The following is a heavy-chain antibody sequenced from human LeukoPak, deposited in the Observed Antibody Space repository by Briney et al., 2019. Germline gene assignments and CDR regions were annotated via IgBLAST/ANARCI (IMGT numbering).Heavy chain of an antibody. D-gene: IGHD3-22*01. J-gene: IGHJ4*02. Sequence: ASVKVSCKASGCTFTSYGISWVRQAPGQGLEWMGWISAYNGNTNYAQKLQGRVTMTTDTSTSTAYMELRSLRSDDTAVYYCASSWDYYDSSGYIYYWGQGTLVTVSS. V-gene: IGHV1-18*01. CDR1: GCTFTSYG. CDR3: ASSWDYYDSSGYIYY. CDR2: ISAYNGNT.